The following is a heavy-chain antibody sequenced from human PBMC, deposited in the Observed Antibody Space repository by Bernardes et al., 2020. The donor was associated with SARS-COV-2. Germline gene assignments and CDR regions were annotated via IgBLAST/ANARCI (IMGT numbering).Heavy chain of an antibody. J-gene: IGHJ4*02. CDR3: ARNVDPLVTLFDS. V-gene: IGHV1-18*01. D-gene: IGHD6-13*01. Sequence: AGAQVPRKASGYTSTSYHISWVRQAPGKGLEWMGWINAYIGTTKYAQKFQGRVTMTTDTSTSTAYMELRSLRSDDTAVYYCARNVDPLVTLFDSWGQGTLVPVSS. CDR2: INAYIGTT. CDR1: GYTSTSYH.